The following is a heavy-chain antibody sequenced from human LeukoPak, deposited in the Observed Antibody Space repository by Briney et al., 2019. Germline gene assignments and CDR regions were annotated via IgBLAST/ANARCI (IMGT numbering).Heavy chain of an antibody. CDR1: GYTLTELS. J-gene: IGHJ5*02. CDR3: ATDLGYCSGGSCYRNWFDP. D-gene: IGHD2-15*01. V-gene: IGHV1-24*01. Sequence: GASVKVSCKVSGYTLTELSTHWVRQAPGKGLEWMGGFDPEDGETIYAQKFQGRVTMTEDTSTDTAYMELSSLRSEDTAVYYCATDLGYCSGGSCYRNWFDPWGQGTLVTVSS. CDR2: FDPEDGET.